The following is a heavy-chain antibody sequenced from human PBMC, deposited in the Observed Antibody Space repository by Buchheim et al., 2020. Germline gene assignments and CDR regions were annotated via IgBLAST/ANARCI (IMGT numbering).Heavy chain of an antibody. CDR3: ARGGTLFGVNGMDV. Sequence: QVKLLESGPRLVRPSQTLSLTCAVSGVSITSGGSYWHWIRQRPGKGLEWIAYSYYRGNTYYNPSLQSRLSMSVDTSKSQFSLQLTSVTAADTAVYYCARGGTLFGVNGMDVWGQGTT. V-gene: IGHV4-31*11. D-gene: IGHD3-3*01. CDR2: SYYRGNT. J-gene: IGHJ6*02. CDR1: GVSITSGGSY.